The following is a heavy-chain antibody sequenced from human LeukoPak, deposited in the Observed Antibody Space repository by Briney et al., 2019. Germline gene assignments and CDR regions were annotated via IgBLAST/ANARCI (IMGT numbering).Heavy chain of an antibody. D-gene: IGHD1-1*01. J-gene: IGHJ4*02. Sequence: GGSLRLSCAGSGFIFSDAWMSWVRQAPGKGLEWVGRIKRESDGGTTDYGAPVKGRFIISRDDSKTTVYLQMNSLRTEDTAVYYCTTGQRKTDDDYWGQGTLVTVSS. CDR3: TTGQRKTDDDY. CDR1: GFIFSDAW. CDR2: IKRESDGGTT. V-gene: IGHV3-15*01.